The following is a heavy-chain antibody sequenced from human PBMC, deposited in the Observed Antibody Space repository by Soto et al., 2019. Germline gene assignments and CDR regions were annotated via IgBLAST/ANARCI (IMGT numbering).Heavy chain of an antibody. CDR2: ISGSGGST. Sequence: SCAASGFTFSSYSMSCVRQAPGKGLEWVSIISGSGGSTFYADSVKGRFTISRDNSKNTLYLQMNSLRAEDTAVYYCAKRYFTSGSYSSFDSWGQGALVTVSS. J-gene: IGHJ4*02. D-gene: IGHD3-10*01. CDR1: GFTFSSYS. CDR3: AKRYFTSGSYSSFDS. V-gene: IGHV3-23*01.